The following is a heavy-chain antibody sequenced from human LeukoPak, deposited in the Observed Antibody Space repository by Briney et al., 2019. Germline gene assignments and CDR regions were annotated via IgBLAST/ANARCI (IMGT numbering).Heavy chain of an antibody. CDR1: GGSISSSSYY. CDR2: IYYSGST. J-gene: IGHJ4*02. V-gene: IGHV4-39*07. Sequence: SETLSLTCTVSGGSISSSSYYWGWIRQPPGKGLEWIGSIYYSGSTYYNPSLKSRVTISVDTSKNQSSLKLSSVTAADTAVYYCARVPYYGSGRKGVFDYWGQGTLVTVSS. D-gene: IGHD3-10*01. CDR3: ARVPYYGSGRKGVFDY.